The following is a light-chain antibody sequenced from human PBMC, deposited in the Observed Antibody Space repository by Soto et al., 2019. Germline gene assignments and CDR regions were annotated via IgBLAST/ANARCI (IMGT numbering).Light chain of an antibody. CDR2: FAS. Sequence: IHMTQSPSSLSASVGDRVTITFRASQNIRNYLNWYQQKPGKAPKLLIDFASSLQSGVPSRFSGSGSGTDFTLTIGSLQPADFATYYCQQTYTTPLTFGGGTKVDIK. CDR3: QQTYTTPLT. J-gene: IGKJ4*01. CDR1: QNIRNY. V-gene: IGKV1-39*01.